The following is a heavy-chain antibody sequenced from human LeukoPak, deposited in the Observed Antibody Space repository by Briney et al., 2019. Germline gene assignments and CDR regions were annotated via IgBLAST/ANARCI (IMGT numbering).Heavy chain of an antibody. CDR2: ISSSSSYI. D-gene: IGHD3-22*01. V-gene: IGHV3-21*01. Sequence: GGSLRLSCAASGFPFSSYSMNWVRQAPGKGLEWVSSISSSSSYIYYADSVKGRFTISRDNAKNSLYLQMNSLRAEDTAVYYCARDYYYDSSGYPLNPDAFDIWGQGTMVTVSS. CDR1: GFPFSSYS. J-gene: IGHJ3*02. CDR3: ARDYYYDSSGYPLNPDAFDI.